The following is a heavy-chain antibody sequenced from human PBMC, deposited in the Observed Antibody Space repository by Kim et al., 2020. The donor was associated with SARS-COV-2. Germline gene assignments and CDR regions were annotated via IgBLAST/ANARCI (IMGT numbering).Heavy chain of an antibody. Sequence: GGSLRLSCAASGFTFSSYGMHWVRQAPGKGLEWVAVIWYDGSNKYYADSVKGRFTISRDNSKNTLYLQMNSLRAEDTAVYYCAKDPLPYGDYILYFDYWGQGTLVTVSS. D-gene: IGHD4-17*01. CDR2: IWYDGSNK. V-gene: IGHV3-33*06. J-gene: IGHJ4*02. CDR3: AKDPLPYGDYILYFDY. CDR1: GFTFSSYG.